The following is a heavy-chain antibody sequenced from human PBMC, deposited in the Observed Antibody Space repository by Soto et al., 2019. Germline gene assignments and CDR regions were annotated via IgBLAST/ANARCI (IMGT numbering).Heavy chain of an antibody. D-gene: IGHD2-2*01. CDR1: GYTFTSYY. Sequence: ASVKVSCKASGYTFTSYYMHWVRQAPGQGLEWMGIINPSGGSTSYAQKFQGRVIMTRDTSTSTVYMELSSLRSEDTAVYYCARVPGEDIVVVPAAMGDYYYNGMDVWGQGTTVTFSS. CDR3: ARVPGEDIVVVPAAMGDYYYNGMDV. CDR2: INPSGGST. J-gene: IGHJ6*02. V-gene: IGHV1-46*01.